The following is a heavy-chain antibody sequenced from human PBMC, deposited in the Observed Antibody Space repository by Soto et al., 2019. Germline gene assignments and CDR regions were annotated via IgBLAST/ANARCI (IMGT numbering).Heavy chain of an antibody. CDR2: INPSGGST. Sequence: ASVKVSCKASGYTYTSYYMHWVRQAPRQGLEWMGIINPSGGSTSYAQKLQGRVTMTTDTSTSTAYMELRSLRSDDTAVYYCARLTYYYDSSGYYLYGMDVWGQGTTVTVSS. V-gene: IGHV1-46*01. CDR3: ARLTYYYDSSGYYLYGMDV. D-gene: IGHD3-22*01. J-gene: IGHJ6*02. CDR1: GYTYTSYY.